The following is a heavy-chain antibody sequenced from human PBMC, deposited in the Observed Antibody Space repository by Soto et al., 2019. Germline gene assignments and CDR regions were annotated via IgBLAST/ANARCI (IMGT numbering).Heavy chain of an antibody. CDR1: GFTFSRYA. CDR3: ARDFIDYGDSGGFDK. D-gene: IGHD4-17*01. Sequence: QVQLVESGGGVVQPGTSLRLSCATSGFTFSRYAMHWVRQAPGKGLEWVAILWSDVSNVHYGDSVKGRFTISRDNSKNTLYLQMNDVRFEDTAVHSCARDFIDYGDSGGFDKWGQGTLVTVA. J-gene: IGHJ4*02. V-gene: IGHV3-33*01. CDR2: LWSDVSNV.